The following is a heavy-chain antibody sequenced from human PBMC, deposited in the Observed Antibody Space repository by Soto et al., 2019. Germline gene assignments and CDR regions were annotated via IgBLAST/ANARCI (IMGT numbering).Heavy chain of an antibody. CDR3: ARAGYYGSGSYYSYYYYYMDV. CDR2: IKQDGSEK. CDR1: GFTFSSYW. D-gene: IGHD3-10*01. Sequence: EVQLVESGGGLVQPGGSLRLSCAASGFTFSSYWMSWVRQAPGKGLEWVANIKQDGSEKYYVDSVKGRFTISRDNAKNSLYLQMNSLRAEDTAVYYCARAGYYGSGSYYSYYYYYMDVWGKWTTVTVSS. V-gene: IGHV3-7*01. J-gene: IGHJ6*03.